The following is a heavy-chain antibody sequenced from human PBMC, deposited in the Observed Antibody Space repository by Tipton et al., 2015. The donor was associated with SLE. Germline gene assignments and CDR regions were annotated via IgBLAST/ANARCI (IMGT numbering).Heavy chain of an antibody. J-gene: IGHJ4*02. CDR1: GDSIRNYY. Sequence: TLSLTCSFSGDSIRNYYWTWIRQPAGKGLVWIGRIYTSGTTNYTPSLKNRVTMTLDTSKNQLSLKLTSVTATDTATYYCARGGGVLSVTVFDYWGQGTLVTVSS. V-gene: IGHV4-4*07. CDR2: IYTSGTT. D-gene: IGHD4-17*01. CDR3: ARGGGVLSVTVFDY.